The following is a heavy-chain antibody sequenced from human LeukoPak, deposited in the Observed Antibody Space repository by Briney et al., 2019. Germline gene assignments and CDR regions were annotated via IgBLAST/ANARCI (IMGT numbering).Heavy chain of an antibody. CDR1: GYTFTSYG. D-gene: IGHD6-19*01. Sequence: EASVKVSCKASGYTFTSYGISWVRQAPGQGLEWMGWINPNSGGTNYAQKFQGRVTMTRDMSTSTVYMELSSLRSEDTAVYYCARDFYSSGWSYFDYWGQGTLVTVSS. CDR3: ARDFYSSGWSYFDY. J-gene: IGHJ4*02. V-gene: IGHV1-2*02. CDR2: INPNSGGT.